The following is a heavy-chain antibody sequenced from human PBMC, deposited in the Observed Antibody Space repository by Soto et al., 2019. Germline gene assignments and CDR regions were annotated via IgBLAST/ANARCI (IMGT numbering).Heavy chain of an antibody. CDR1: GFTFSSYS. J-gene: IGHJ6*01. D-gene: IGHD3-10*01. CDR3: ERAFGGARPYGMDV. V-gene: IGHV3-48*02. Sequence: PGGSLRLSCAASGFTFSSYSMNWVRQSPGKGLEWVSYISSSSSTIYYADSVKGRFTISRDNAKNSLYLQMNSLRDEDTAVYYCERAFGGARPYGMDVWGQGTKVNVSS. CDR2: ISSSSSTI.